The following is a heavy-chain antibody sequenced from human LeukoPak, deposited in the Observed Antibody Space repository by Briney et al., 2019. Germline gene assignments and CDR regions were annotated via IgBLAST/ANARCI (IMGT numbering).Heavy chain of an antibody. V-gene: IGHV1-69*06. CDR2: IIPIFGTA. CDR1: GGTFSSYA. CDR3: ARSDILTGYAFDI. J-gene: IGHJ3*02. D-gene: IGHD3-9*01. Sequence: SVKVSCKASGGTFSSYAISWVRQAPGQGLEWMGGIIPIFGTANYAQKFQGRVTITADKSTSTAYMELSSLRSEDTAVYYCARSDILTGYAFDIWGQGTMVTVSS.